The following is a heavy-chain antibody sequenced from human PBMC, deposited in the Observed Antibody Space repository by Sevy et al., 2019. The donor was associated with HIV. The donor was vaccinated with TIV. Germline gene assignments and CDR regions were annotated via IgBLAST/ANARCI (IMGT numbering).Heavy chain of an antibody. CDR1: GFTFSSYG. CDR3: ARELGDGYIQGMDV. Sequence: GGSLRLSCAASGFTFSSYGMHWVRQAPGKGLEWVAVIWYDGSNKYYADSVKGRFTISRDNSKNTRYLQMNSLRAEDTAVYYCARELGDGYIQGMDVWGQGTTVTVSS. J-gene: IGHJ6*02. CDR2: IWYDGSNK. D-gene: IGHD5-12*01. V-gene: IGHV3-33*01.